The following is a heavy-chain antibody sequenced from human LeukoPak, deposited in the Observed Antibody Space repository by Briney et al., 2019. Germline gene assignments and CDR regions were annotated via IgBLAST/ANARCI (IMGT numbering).Heavy chain of an antibody. V-gene: IGHV1-8*01. CDR3: ARGRWVSNRALNY. CDR1: GYTFTSYD. CDR2: MNPTSGNT. Sequence: ASVKVSCKASGYTFTSYDINWVRQATGQGLEWMGRMNPTSGNTGYAQKFQGRVTMTRDTSTSTAYMEMSSLRAEDTAVYYCARGRWVSNRALNYWGQETLVTVSS. D-gene: IGHD6-13*01. J-gene: IGHJ4*02.